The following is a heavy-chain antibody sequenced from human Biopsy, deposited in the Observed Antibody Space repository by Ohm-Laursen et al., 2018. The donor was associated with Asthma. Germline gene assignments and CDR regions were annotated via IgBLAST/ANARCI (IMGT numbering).Heavy chain of an antibody. J-gene: IGHJ6*02. CDR2: VFWSATT. V-gene: IGHV4-30-4*01. CDR3: ARVASYGDLYFGIDV. Sequence: TLSLTCTVGGAYIGSRDHHWSWIRQSPGTGLEWIGFVFWSATTHYNRSLERRLSISIDTTRNEFSMTLRSVTAADTAVYFCARVASYGDLYFGIDVWGPGTTVSVS. CDR1: GAYIGSRDHH. D-gene: IGHD4-17*01.